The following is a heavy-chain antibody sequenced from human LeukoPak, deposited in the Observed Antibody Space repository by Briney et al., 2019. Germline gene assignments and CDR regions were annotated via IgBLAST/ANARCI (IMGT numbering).Heavy chain of an antibody. CDR2: IYNSGTT. Sequence: SETLSLACTVFGGSLSSGSISSYYWSWVRQPAGKGLEWIGRIYNSGTTNYNPSLKSRVTMSVDTSKNQLSLKLNSVTAADTAVYYCAREAPSDYWGQGTLVTVSS. CDR3: AREAPSDY. V-gene: IGHV4-4*07. CDR1: GGSLSSGSISSYY. J-gene: IGHJ4*02.